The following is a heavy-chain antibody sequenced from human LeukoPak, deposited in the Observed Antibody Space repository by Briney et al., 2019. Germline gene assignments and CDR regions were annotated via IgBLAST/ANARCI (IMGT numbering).Heavy chain of an antibody. CDR2: INHSGST. V-gene: IGHV4-34*01. CDR1: GGSFSGYY. CDR3: ARGLWRARWTMVQGVIELGPHYYMDV. J-gene: IGHJ6*03. Sequence: SETLSFTCAVYGGSFSGYYWSWIRQPPGKGLEWIGEINHSGSTNYNPSLKSRVTISVDTSKNQFSLKLSSVTAADTAVYYCARGLWRARWTMVQGVIELGPHYYMDVWGKGTTVTVSS. D-gene: IGHD3-10*01.